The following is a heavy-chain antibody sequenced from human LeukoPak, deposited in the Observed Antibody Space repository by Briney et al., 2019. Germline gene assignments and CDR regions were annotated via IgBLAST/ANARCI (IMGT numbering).Heavy chain of an antibody. D-gene: IGHD3-9*01. CDR1: GYTFTSYA. V-gene: IGHV1-69*13. Sequence: GASVKVSCKASGYTFTSYAISWVRQAPGQGLEWMGGIIPIFGTANYAQKFQGRVTITADESTSTAYMELSSLRSEDTAVYYCARAKSYDILTGYLYGMDVWGQGTTVTVSS. J-gene: IGHJ6*02. CDR3: ARAKSYDILTGYLYGMDV. CDR2: IIPIFGTA.